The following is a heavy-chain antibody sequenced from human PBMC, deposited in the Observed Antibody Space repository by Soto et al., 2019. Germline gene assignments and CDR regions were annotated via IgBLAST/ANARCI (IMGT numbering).Heavy chain of an antibody. J-gene: IGHJ3*02. D-gene: IGHD3-10*01. Sequence: GGSLRLSCAASGFTFSSYAMSWVRQAPGKGLEWVSAISGSGGSTYYADSVKGRFTISRDNSKNTLYLQMNSLRAEDTAVYYCAKDNFRPPWFGETSAFDIWGQGTMVTVSS. V-gene: IGHV3-23*01. CDR2: ISGSGGST. CDR1: GFTFSSYA. CDR3: AKDNFRPPWFGETSAFDI.